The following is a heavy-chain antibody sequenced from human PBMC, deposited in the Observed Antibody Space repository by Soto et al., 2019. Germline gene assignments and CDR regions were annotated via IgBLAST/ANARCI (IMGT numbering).Heavy chain of an antibody. D-gene: IGHD6-19*01. J-gene: IGHJ5*02. V-gene: IGHV3-23*01. CDR1: RFTVGSSY. CDR3: AKSSGWYVNNWLDP. Sequence: GGSLRLSCAASRFTVGSSYVSWVRQAPGKGLEWVSSITGSGGGTYHAASVKGRFTISRDNAKNTLYLQMNSLKAEDSAIYYCAKSSGWYVNNWLDPWGQGTLVTVSS. CDR2: ITGSGGGT.